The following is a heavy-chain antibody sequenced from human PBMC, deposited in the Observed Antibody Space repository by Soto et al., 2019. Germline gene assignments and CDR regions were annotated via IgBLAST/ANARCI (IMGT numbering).Heavy chain of an antibody. CDR1: GGSISSYY. Sequence: PSETLSLTCTVSGGSISSYYWSWIRQPPGKGLEWIGYIHHSGSTNYKPSLKSRVTISVDTSKNQFSLKLNSVTAADTAVYYCARARIGYCSGGSCPAPEFDYWGLGTLVTVSS. D-gene: IGHD2-15*01. V-gene: IGHV4-59*01. CDR2: IHHSGST. CDR3: ARARIGYCSGGSCPAPEFDY. J-gene: IGHJ4*02.